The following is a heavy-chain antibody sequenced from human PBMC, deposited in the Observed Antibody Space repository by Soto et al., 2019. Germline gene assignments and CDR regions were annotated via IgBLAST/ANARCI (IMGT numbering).Heavy chain of an antibody. D-gene: IGHD2-2*01. V-gene: IGHV4-31*03. CDR3: ATDNEIGYCIRTSRYPRGNGDY. CDR1: GGSISSGGYY. CDR2: IYYSGST. J-gene: IGHJ4*02. Sequence: QVQLQESGPGLVKPSQTLSLTCTVSGGSISSGGYYWSWIRQHLGKGLEWIGYIYYSGSTYYNPSLKGRVTIAVDTSKNQFSPKLSTVTAADTAVYYCATDNEIGYCIRTSRYPRGNGDYWGQGTLVTVSS.